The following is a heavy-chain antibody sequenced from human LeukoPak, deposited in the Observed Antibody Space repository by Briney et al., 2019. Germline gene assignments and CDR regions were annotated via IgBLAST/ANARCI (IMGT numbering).Heavy chain of an antibody. J-gene: IGHJ4*02. D-gene: IGHD3-22*01. CDR1: GYSFTSYW. Sequence: GESLKISCKGSGYSFTSYWIGWVRQMPGKGLEWMWIIYPGDSDTRYSPSFQGQVTISADKSISTAYLQWSSLKASDTAMYYCAGWSDSSGINFDYWGQGTLVTVSS. V-gene: IGHV5-51*01. CDR3: AGWSDSSGINFDY. CDR2: IYPGDSDT.